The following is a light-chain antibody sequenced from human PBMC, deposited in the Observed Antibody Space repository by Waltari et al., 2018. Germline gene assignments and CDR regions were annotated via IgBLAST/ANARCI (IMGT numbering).Light chain of an antibody. V-gene: IGKV4-1*01. Sequence: DIVMTQPPDSLAVSLGERATINSKSSQSVLYSSNNKNYLAWYQQKPGQPPKLLIYWSSTRESGVPDRFSGSGSGTDFTLTISSLQAEDVAVYYCQQYYSSPTFGPGTKVDIK. CDR2: WSS. CDR1: QSVLYSSNNKNY. J-gene: IGKJ3*01. CDR3: QQYYSSPT.